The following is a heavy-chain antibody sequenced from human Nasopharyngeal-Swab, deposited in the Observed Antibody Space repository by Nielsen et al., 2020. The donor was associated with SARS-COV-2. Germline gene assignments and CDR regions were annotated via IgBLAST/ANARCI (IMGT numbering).Heavy chain of an antibody. V-gene: IGHV4-31*03. J-gene: IGHJ6*03. CDR1: GDFISRGGLF. Sequence: SETLSLTCTVSGDFISRGGLFWNWIRQHPGKGLELIGYIQSRGHSYHNPSLKSRVTISQDTSNNQFSLKLSSVTAADTALYYCARGVSFLDVWGKGTTVTVSS. CDR3: ARGVSFLDV. CDR2: IQSRGHS. D-gene: IGHD3-3*02.